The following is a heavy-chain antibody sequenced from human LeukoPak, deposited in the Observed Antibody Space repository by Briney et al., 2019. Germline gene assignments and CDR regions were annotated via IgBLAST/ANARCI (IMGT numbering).Heavy chain of an antibody. CDR1: GFTFSSYA. J-gene: IGHJ4*02. CDR3: AKATNVYDSEYYFDY. Sequence: GGSLRLSCAASGFTFSSYAMSWVRQAPGKGLEWVSAISGSGGSTYYADSVKGRFTISRDNSKNTLYLQMNSLRAEDTAVYYCAKATNVYDSEYYFDYWGQGTLVTVSS. CDR2: ISGSGGST. V-gene: IGHV3-23*01. D-gene: IGHD3-22*01.